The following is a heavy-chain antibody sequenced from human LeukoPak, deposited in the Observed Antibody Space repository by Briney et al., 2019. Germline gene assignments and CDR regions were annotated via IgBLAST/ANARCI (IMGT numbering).Heavy chain of an antibody. Sequence: SETLSLTCAVYGGSFSGYYWSWIRQPPGKGLEWIGEINHSGSTNYNPSLKSRVTISEDTSKNQFSLKLSSVTAADTAVYYCARGFSGSYLPDYWGQGTLVTVSS. CDR3: ARGFSGSYLPDY. CDR2: INHSGST. D-gene: IGHD1-26*01. CDR1: GGSFSGYY. V-gene: IGHV4-34*01. J-gene: IGHJ4*02.